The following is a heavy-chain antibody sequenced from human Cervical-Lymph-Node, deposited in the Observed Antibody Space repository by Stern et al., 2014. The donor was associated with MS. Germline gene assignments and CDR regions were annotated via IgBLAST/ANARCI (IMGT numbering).Heavy chain of an antibody. D-gene: IGHD2-8*01. V-gene: IGHV3-30*03. CDR3: ARDYEDTSMLFDH. CDR2: ISYDGNHK. CDR1: GVTFSSYG. Sequence: VQMVESGGAVVQPGRSLRLSCAASGVTFSSYGMHWVRQAPGKVLEWVTVISYDGNHKYYAASVKGRLTISRDNSKNTLHLQMNSVTPDDTAIYYCARDYEDTSMLFDHWGQGTLVTVSS. J-gene: IGHJ4*02.